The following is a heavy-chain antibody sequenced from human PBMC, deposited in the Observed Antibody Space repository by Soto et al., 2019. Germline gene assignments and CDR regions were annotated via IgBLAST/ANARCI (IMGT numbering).Heavy chain of an antibody. CDR3: ARDLNWGFDY. J-gene: IGHJ4*02. Sequence: EVQLVESGGGLVQPGGSLRLSCAASGFTFSDYTMNWVRQAPGKGLEWVSYISKSSGTKSYADSVKGRFTISRDNAKNSLFLQMNTLRDEDTALYYCARDLNWGFDYGGQGTLVTVSS. V-gene: IGHV3-48*02. D-gene: IGHD7-27*01. CDR2: ISKSSGTK. CDR1: GFTFSDYT.